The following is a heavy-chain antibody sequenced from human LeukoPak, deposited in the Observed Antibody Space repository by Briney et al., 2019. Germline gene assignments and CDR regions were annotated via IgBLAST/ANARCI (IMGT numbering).Heavy chain of an antibody. J-gene: IGHJ3*01. CDR1: GFTFTDYY. CDR3: ASRQRDGPTQYVFDV. D-gene: IGHD5-24*01. CDR2: IHPNSGGT. V-gene: IGHV1-2*02. Sequence: ASVKVSCKASGFTFTDYYLHWVRQAPGQGLEWMGWIHPNSGGTNYAQKSQGRVTMTRDTSISTVYMELSSLRSDDTAVYYCASRQRDGPTQYVFDVWGQGTMVTVSS.